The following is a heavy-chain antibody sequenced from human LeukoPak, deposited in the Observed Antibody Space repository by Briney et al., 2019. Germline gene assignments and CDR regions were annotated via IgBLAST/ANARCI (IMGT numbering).Heavy chain of an antibody. D-gene: IGHD3-9*01. Sequence: GASVKVSCKASGYTFTGYYMHWVRQAPGQGLEWMGWINPNSGGTNYAQKFQGWVTMTRDTSISTAYMELSRLRSDDTAVYYCARASDILTGYYRGGFGAFDIWGQGTMVTVSS. CDR3: ARASDILTGYYRGGFGAFDI. CDR2: INPNSGGT. J-gene: IGHJ3*02. CDR1: GYTFTGYY. V-gene: IGHV1-2*04.